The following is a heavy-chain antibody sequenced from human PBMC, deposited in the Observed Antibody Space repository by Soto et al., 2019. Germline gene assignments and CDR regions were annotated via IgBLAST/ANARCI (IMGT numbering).Heavy chain of an antibody. Sequence: QVQLQESGPGLVKPSQTLSLTCTVSGGSISSGGYYWSWIRQHPGKGLEWIGYIYYSGSTYYNPSLKSLVTISVDTSKNQFTLKLSSVTAADTAVYYCARDCRSTSCFSSLRDALDIWGQGTMVTVSS. CDR2: IYYSGST. D-gene: IGHD2-2*01. V-gene: IGHV4-31*01. CDR3: ARDCRSTSCFSSLRDALDI. J-gene: IGHJ3*02. CDR1: GGSISSGGYY.